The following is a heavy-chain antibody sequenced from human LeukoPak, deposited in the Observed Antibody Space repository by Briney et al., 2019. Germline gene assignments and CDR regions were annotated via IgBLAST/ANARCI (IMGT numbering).Heavy chain of an antibody. CDR2: ISGSGGST. V-gene: IGHV3-23*01. J-gene: IGHJ4*02. Sequence: GGSLRLSCAASGFTFSSYAMSWVRQAPGKGLEWVSAISGSGGSTYYADSVKGRFTTSRDNSKNTLYLQMNSLRAEDTAVYYCAKPPTNYGDYRYYFDYWGQGTLVTVSS. CDR3: AKPPTNYGDYRYYFDY. D-gene: IGHD4-17*01. CDR1: GFTFSSYA.